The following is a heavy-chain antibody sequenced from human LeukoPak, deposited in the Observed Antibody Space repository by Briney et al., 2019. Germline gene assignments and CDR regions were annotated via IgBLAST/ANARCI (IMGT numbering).Heavy chain of an antibody. Sequence: GGSLRLSCAASGFTFSSYAMSRVRQAPGKGLEWVSVISGSGGSTYYADSVKGRFNISRDNSKNTLHLQMNSLRAEDTAVYYCAKDGDYYYGSGSYYDYWGQGTLVTVSS. J-gene: IGHJ4*02. D-gene: IGHD3-10*01. CDR1: GFTFSSYA. V-gene: IGHV3-23*01. CDR3: AKDGDYYYGSGSYYDY. CDR2: ISGSGGST.